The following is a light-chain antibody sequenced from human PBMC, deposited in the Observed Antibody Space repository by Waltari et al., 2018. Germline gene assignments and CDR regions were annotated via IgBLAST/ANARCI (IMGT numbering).Light chain of an antibody. Sequence: EMVLTQSPGTLSLSPGERATLSSRASQSVSSSYLAWYQQKPGQAPRLLIYGASSRATGIPDRFSGSGSRTDFTLTISRLEPEDFAVYYCQQYGSSRFAFGGGTKVEIK. J-gene: IGKJ4*01. CDR2: GAS. CDR3: QQYGSSRFA. V-gene: IGKV3-20*01. CDR1: QSVSSSY.